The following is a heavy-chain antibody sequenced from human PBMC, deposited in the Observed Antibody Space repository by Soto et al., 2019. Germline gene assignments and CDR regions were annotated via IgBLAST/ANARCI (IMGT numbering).Heavy chain of an antibody. Sequence: VGSLRLSCAASGFTFSSYGMHWVRQAPGKGLEWVAVISYDGSNKYYADSVKGRFTISRDNSKNTLYLQMNSLRAEGTAVYYCAKDLSSTSSYYYYGMDVWGQGTTVTVSS. V-gene: IGHV3-30*18. CDR2: ISYDGSNK. CDR3: AKDLSSTSSYYYYGMDV. J-gene: IGHJ6*02. D-gene: IGHD2-2*01. CDR1: GFTFSSYG.